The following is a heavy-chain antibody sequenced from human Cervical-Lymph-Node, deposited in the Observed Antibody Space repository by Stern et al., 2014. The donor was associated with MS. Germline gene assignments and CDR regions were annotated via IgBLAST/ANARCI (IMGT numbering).Heavy chain of an antibody. CDR3: AKDGEIEGDAFDV. J-gene: IGHJ3*01. D-gene: IGHD2/OR15-2a*01. Sequence: EVQLVESGGGLVQPGGSLSLSCAASGFTFSDHALSWVRQAPGQGLEWVSAISGRGSSTYYAGSVKGRFTISRDNSKNTMFLQMSRLRVEDTATYFCAKDGEIEGDAFDVWGQGTLVTVSS. CDR1: GFTFSDHA. CDR2: ISGRGSST. V-gene: IGHV3-23*04.